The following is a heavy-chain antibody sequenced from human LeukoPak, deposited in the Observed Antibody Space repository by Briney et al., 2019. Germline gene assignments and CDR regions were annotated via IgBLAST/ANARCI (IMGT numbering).Heavy chain of an antibody. CDR2: ISAYNGNT. J-gene: IGHJ4*02. V-gene: IGHV1-18*01. Sequence: GASVKVSCKASGYTFTSYGISWVRQAPGQGLEWMGWISAYNGNTNYAQKLQGRVTMTTDTSTSTAYMELRSLRSDDTAVYYCAREFIGDYVWGSYRYCDYWGQGTLVTVSS. D-gene: IGHD3-16*02. CDR3: AREFIGDYVWGSYRYCDY. CDR1: GYTFTSYG.